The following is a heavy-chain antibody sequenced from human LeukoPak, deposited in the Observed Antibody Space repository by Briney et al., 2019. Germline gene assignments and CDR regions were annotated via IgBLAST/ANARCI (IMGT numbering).Heavy chain of an antibody. Sequence: SETLSLTCTVSGGSISGYYWNWIRQPPGKGLEWIGYIYYSGSTNYNPSLKSRVTISVDTSKNQFSLKLSSVTAADTAVYYCARQMGYCSSTSCYGRGHYYYYYMDVWGKGTTVTISS. CDR3: ARQMGYCSSTSCYGRGHYYYYYMDV. CDR1: GGSISGYY. V-gene: IGHV4-59*01. CDR2: IYYSGST. D-gene: IGHD2-2*01. J-gene: IGHJ6*03.